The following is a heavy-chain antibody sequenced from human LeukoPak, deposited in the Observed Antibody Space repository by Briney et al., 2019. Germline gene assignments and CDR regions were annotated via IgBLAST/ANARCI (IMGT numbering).Heavy chain of an antibody. Sequence: GGSLRLSCAASGFTFSSYAMSWVRQAPGKGLEWVSAISGSGGSTYYADSVKGRFTISRDNSKNTLYPQMNSLRAEDTAVYYCAKHSSGWYGCFDYWGQGTLVTVSS. CDR1: GFTFSSYA. J-gene: IGHJ4*02. CDR3: AKHSSGWYGCFDY. D-gene: IGHD6-19*01. V-gene: IGHV3-23*01. CDR2: ISGSGGST.